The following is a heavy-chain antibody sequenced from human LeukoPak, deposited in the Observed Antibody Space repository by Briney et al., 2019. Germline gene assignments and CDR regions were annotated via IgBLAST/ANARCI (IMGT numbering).Heavy chain of an antibody. D-gene: IGHD2-21*01. Sequence: GGSLRLSCAASGFSFSGYWTHWVRHAPGKGLVWVSRINEDGSFTSYADSVKGRFTVSRDNAKNTLYLQMNSLRAEDTAVYYCARDLVMVNTPGDDFDYWGRGTLVTVSS. J-gene: IGHJ4*02. CDR1: GFSFSGYW. CDR2: INEDGSFT. V-gene: IGHV3-74*01. CDR3: ARDLVMVNTPGDDFDY.